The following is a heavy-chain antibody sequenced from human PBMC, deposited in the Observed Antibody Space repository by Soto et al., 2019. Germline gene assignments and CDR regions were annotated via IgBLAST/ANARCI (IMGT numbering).Heavy chain of an antibody. V-gene: IGHV4-31*03. CDR1: GGSISSGGYY. D-gene: IGHD2-2*02. J-gene: IGHJ4*02. CDR3: ARVWGYCSSTSCYTGGLDY. Sequence: SDTLSLTCTVSGGSISSGGYYWSWIRQHPGKGLEWIGYIYYSGSTYYNPSLKSRVTISVDTSKNQFPLKLSSVTAADTAVYYCARVWGYCSSTSCYTGGLDYWGQGTLVTVSS. CDR2: IYYSGST.